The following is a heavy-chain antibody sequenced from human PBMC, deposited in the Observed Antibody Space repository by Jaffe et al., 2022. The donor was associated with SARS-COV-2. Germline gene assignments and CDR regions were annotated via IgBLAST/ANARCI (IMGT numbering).Heavy chain of an antibody. CDR1: GYTFTSYY. Sequence: QVQLVQSGAEVKKPGASVKVSCKASGYTFTSYYMHWVRQAPGQGLEWMGIINPSGGSTSYAQKFQGRVTMTRDTSTSTVYMELSSLRSEDTAVYYCARPAVVAAIDYYYGMDVWGQGTTVTVSS. V-gene: IGHV1-46*01. CDR3: ARPAVVAAIDYYYGMDV. D-gene: IGHD2-15*01. CDR2: INPSGGST. J-gene: IGHJ6*02.